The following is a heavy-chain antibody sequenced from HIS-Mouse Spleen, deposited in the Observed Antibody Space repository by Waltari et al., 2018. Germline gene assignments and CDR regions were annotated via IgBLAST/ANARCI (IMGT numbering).Heavy chain of an antibody. CDR2: INPNSGGT. Sequence: QVQLVQSGVEVKKPGASVKVSCKASGSAFTGHYMHWVRQAPGQGLAWMGWINPNSGGTNYAQKFQGRVTMTRDTSISTAYMELSRLRSDDTAMYYCARGYSSSSYFDYWGQGTLVTVSS. CDR3: ARGYSSSSYFDY. D-gene: IGHD6-6*01. CDR1: GSAFTGHY. J-gene: IGHJ4*02. V-gene: IGHV1-2*02.